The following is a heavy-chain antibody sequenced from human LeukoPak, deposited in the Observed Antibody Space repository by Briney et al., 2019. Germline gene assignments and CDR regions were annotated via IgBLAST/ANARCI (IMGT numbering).Heavy chain of an antibody. CDR2: INPSGGST. V-gene: IGHV1-46*01. CDR1: GGTFSSYA. CDR3: ARDSRYSSSSLPRGY. J-gene: IGHJ4*02. Sequence: ASVKVSCKASGGTFSSYAISWVRQAPGQGLEWMGIINPSGGSTSYAQKFQGRVTMTRDTSTSTVYMELSSLRSEDTAVYYRARDSRYSSSSLPRGYWGQGTLVTVSS. D-gene: IGHD6-6*01.